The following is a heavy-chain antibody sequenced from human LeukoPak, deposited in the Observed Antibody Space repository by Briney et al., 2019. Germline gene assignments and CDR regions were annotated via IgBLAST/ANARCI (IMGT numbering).Heavy chain of an antibody. J-gene: IGHJ4*02. Sequence: QPGRSLRLSCAASGFTFSSYGMHWVRQAPGKGLEWVAVISYDGSNKYYADSVKGRFTISRDNSKNTLYLQMNSLGAEDTAVYYCAKEIAVALRYWGQGTLVTVSS. D-gene: IGHD6-19*01. CDR2: ISYDGSNK. V-gene: IGHV3-30*18. CDR3: AKEIAVALRY. CDR1: GFTFSSYG.